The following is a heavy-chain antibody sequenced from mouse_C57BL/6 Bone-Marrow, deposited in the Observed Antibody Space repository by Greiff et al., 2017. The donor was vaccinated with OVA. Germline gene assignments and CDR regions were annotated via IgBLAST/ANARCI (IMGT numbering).Heavy chain of an antibody. Sequence: VQLQQSGAELARPGASVKLSCKASGYTFTSYGISWVKQRTGQGLEWIGEIYPRSGNTYYNEKLKGKATLTADKSSSTAYMELRSLTSEDSAVYFCARGATTVVAPYYYAMDYWGQGTSVTVSS. D-gene: IGHD1-1*01. J-gene: IGHJ4*01. V-gene: IGHV1-81*01. CDR3: ARGATTVVAPYYYAMDY. CDR1: GYTFTSYG. CDR2: IYPRSGNT.